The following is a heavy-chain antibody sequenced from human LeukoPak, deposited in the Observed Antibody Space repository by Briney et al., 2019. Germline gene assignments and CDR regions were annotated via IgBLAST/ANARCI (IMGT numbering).Heavy chain of an antibody. CDR2: SNSDGSVR. Sequence: GESLRLSCAASGFGFSSHWMHWVRQAPGKGLVWVSRSNSDGSVRNYADSVEGRFIISRDNAKNTLYLQMNNLGVEDTAVYFCARDPSVNNAIGYNWFDHWGQGALVNGSS. D-gene: IGHD2/OR15-2a*01. CDR1: GFGFSSHW. V-gene: IGHV3-74*01. CDR3: ARDPSVNNAIGYNWFDH. J-gene: IGHJ5*02.